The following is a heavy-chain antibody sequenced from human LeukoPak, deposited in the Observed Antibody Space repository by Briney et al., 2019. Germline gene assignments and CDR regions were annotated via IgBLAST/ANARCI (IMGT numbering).Heavy chain of an antibody. Sequence: PGGSLRPSCAASGFSFSNYFMSWLRQAPGKGLEWVANIKEDGTEKYYMDSVKGRFTISRDNAENSLYLQMNSLRVEDTAVYYCANYYRSPRYNNYYMDVWGKGTTVTVSS. CDR1: GFSFSNYF. J-gene: IGHJ6*03. V-gene: IGHV3-7*01. D-gene: IGHD3-10*01. CDR3: ANYYRSPRYNNYYMDV. CDR2: IKEDGTEK.